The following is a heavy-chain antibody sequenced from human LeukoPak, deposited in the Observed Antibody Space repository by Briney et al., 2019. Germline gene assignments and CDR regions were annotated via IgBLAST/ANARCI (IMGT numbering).Heavy chain of an antibody. Sequence: HPGGSLRLSCAASGFTFSSYWMSWVRQAPGKGLEWVANIKQDGSEKYYVDSVKGRFTISRDNAKNSLYLQMNSLRAEDTAVYYCARGAEYDGSGSYYDGNWFDPWGQGTLVTVSS. CDR2: IKQDGSEK. CDR3: ARGAEYDGSGSYYDGNWFDP. CDR1: GFTFSSYW. V-gene: IGHV3-7*01. D-gene: IGHD3-10*01. J-gene: IGHJ5*02.